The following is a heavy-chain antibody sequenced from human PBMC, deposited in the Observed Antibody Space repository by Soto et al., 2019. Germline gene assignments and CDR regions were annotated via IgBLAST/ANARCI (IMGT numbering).Heavy chain of an antibody. CDR3: ARYYDFWSGYSPNYYYGMDV. J-gene: IGHJ6*02. V-gene: IGHV4-34*01. D-gene: IGHD3-3*01. CDR2: INHSGST. CDR1: GGSFSGYY. Sequence: SETLSLTCAVYGGSFSGYYWSWIRQPPGKGLEWIGEINHSGSTNYNPSLKSRVTMSVDTSKNQFSVKLGSVTAADTAVYYCARYYDFWSGYSPNYYYGMDVWGQGTTVTVSS.